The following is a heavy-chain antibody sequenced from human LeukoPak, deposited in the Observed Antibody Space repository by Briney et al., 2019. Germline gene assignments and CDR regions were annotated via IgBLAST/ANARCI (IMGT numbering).Heavy chain of an antibody. V-gene: IGHV3-20*04. J-gene: IGHJ4*02. Sequence: PGGSLRLSCAASGFTFDDYGMSWVRQAPGKGLEWVSGINWNGGSTGYADSVKGRFTISRDNAKNSLYLQMNSLGAEDTALYYCARVGGYSYGLDYFDYWGQGTLVTVSS. CDR3: ARVGGYSYGLDYFDY. D-gene: IGHD5-18*01. CDR2: INWNGGST. CDR1: GFTFDDYG.